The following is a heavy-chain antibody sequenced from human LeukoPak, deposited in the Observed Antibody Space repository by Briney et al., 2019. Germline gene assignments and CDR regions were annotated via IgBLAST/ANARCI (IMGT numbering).Heavy chain of an antibody. V-gene: IGHV4-59*01. CDR3: ARGPVTTGYFAY. CDR2: IYYSGGT. CDR1: GASITTYY. J-gene: IGHJ4*02. Sequence: PSETLSLTCTVSGASITTYYWSWIRQPPGKGLEWIGYIYYSGGTNYRPSLKSRVTISVDTSKNQFSLKLSSVTAADTAIYFCARGPVTTGYFAYWGQGTLVTVSS. D-gene: IGHD4-17*01.